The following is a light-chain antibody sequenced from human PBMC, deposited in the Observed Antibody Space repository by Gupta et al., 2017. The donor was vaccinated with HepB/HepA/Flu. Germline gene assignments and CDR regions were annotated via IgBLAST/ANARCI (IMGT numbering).Light chain of an antibody. J-gene: IGLJ2*01. CDR3: GASDDNRSRRV. Sequence: QSVLTQPPSASATPGQRVTISCSGSNSNIGSNYIYWYHQLPGTPPKLLRYRNNQRPSGVTDRFSGSTSGGSAAPLISGLLSDDEADDYCGASDDNRSRRVFGGGTKLTVL. CDR2: RNN. CDR1: NSNIGSNY. V-gene: IGLV1-47*01.